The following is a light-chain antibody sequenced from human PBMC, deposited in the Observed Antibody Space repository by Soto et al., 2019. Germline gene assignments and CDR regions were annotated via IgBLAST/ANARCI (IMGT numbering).Light chain of an antibody. V-gene: IGKV3-11*01. CDR3: QQRSNWPPT. CDR2: DAS. Sequence: IVSTHSTSTLPVSPVERAPLSWRASQSVSSYLAWYQQKPGQAPRLLIYDASNRATGIPARFSGSGSGTDFTLTISSLEPEDFAVYYCQQRSNWPPTFGQGTKVDIK. J-gene: IGKJ1*01. CDR1: QSVSSY.